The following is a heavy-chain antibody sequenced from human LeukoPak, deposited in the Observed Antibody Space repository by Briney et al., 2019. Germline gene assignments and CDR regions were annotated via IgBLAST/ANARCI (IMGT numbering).Heavy chain of an antibody. V-gene: IGHV3-23*01. CDR1: GFTFSSYA. J-gene: IGHJ4*02. D-gene: IGHD6-19*01. CDR2: ISGSGGST. CDR3: AKVEQWLVAN. Sequence: PGGSLRLSCAASGFTFSSYAMSWVRQAPGKGLEWVSAISGSGGSTYYADSVKGRFTIPRDNPKNTLYLQMNSLRAGDTAVYYCAKVEQWLVANWGQGTLVTVSS.